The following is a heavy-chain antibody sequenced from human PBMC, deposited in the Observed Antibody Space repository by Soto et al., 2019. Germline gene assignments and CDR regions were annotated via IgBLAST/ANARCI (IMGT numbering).Heavy chain of an antibody. CDR3: ARELVDYYFYGGYWSNLDY. J-gene: IGHJ4*02. V-gene: IGHV1-18*01. Sequence: ASVKVSCEASGYTFTSYGISWVRQAPGQGLEWMGWISAYNGNTNYAQKLQGRVTMTTDTSTSTAYMELRSLRSDDTAVYYCARELVDYYFYGGYWSNLDYWGQGTLVTVSS. D-gene: IGHD3-3*01. CDR2: ISAYNGNT. CDR1: GYTFTSYG.